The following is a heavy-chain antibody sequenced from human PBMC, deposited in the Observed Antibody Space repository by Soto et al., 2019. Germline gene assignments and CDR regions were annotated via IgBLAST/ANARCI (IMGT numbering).Heavy chain of an antibody. Sequence: ASVKVSCKASGYTITSYDINWVRQATGQGLEWMGWMNPNSGNTGYAQKFQGRVTMTRNTSISTAYMELSSLRSEDTAVYYCARGDDYGDYDRSDAFDIWGQGTMVTVSS. D-gene: IGHD4-17*01. CDR1: GYTITSYD. V-gene: IGHV1-8*01. CDR3: ARGDDYGDYDRSDAFDI. CDR2: MNPNSGNT. J-gene: IGHJ3*02.